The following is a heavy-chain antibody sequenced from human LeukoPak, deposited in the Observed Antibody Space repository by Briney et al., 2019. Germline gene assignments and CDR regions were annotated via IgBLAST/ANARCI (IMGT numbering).Heavy chain of an antibody. CDR2: MNPNSGNT. V-gene: IGHV1-8*01. J-gene: IGHJ4*02. Sequence: ASVRVSCKASGYTFTSYDINWVRQATGQGLEWMGWMNPNSGNTGYAQKFQGRVTMTRNNSISKAYMELSSRRSEDTAVYYCARGLMMRQQWLVGYWGQGTLVTVSS. CDR3: ARGLMMRQQWLVGY. D-gene: IGHD6-19*01. CDR1: GYTFTSYD.